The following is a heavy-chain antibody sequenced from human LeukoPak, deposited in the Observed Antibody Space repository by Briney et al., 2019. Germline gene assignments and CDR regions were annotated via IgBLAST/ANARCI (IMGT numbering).Heavy chain of an antibody. CDR1: GGSISSGGYS. V-gene: IGHV4-30-2*01. CDR2: IYHSRST. J-gene: IGHJ3*02. Sequence: SETLSLTCAVSGGSISSGGYSWSWIRQPPGKGLEWIGYIYHSRSTYYNPSLKSRVTISVDRSKNQFSLKLSSVAAADTAVYYCARTTMVRGDNDAFDIWGQGTMVTVSS. CDR3: ARTTMVRGDNDAFDI. D-gene: IGHD3-10*01.